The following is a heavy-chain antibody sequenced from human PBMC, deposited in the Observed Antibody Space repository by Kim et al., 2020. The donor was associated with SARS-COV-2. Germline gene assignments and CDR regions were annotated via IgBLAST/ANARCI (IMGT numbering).Heavy chain of an antibody. CDR1: GFTFSSYG. Sequence: GGSLRLSCAASGFTFSSYGMHWVRQAPGKGLEWVADICYDGSNEDYADSVKGRFTISRNNSKNTLYLKMNSLRPEHTAVYYCATDGGGSYYGAIDSCGQGTLVTVSS. J-gene: IGHJ5*01. CDR3: ATDGGGSYYGAIDS. CDR2: ICYDGSNE. D-gene: IGHD1-26*01. V-gene: IGHV3-30*03.